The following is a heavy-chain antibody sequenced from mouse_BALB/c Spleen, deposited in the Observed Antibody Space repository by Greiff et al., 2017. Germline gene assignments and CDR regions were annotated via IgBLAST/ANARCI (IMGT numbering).Heavy chain of an antibody. J-gene: IGHJ3*01. Sequence: DVHLVESGGGLVKPGGSLKLSCAASGFTFSDYYMHWVRQTPEKRLEWVATISDGGSYTYYPDSVKGRFTISRDNAKNNLYLQMGSLKSEDTAMYYCARALTGEFAYWGQGTLVTVSA. CDR2: ISDGGSYT. CDR3: ARALTGEFAY. CDR1: GFTFSDYY. D-gene: IGHD4-1*01. V-gene: IGHV5-4*02.